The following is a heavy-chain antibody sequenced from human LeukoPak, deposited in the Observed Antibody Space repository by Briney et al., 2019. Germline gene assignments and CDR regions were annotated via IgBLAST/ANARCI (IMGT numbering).Heavy chain of an antibody. J-gene: IGHJ4*02. Sequence: KPGRSLRLSCAASGFTFSTYSMNCVRQAPGKGLEWVSSISSSGNYIYYADSVKGRFTISRDNAKNSLYLQMNSLRAEDTAVYYCARDAFRTDWGQGTLVTVSS. CDR1: GFTFSTYS. D-gene: IGHD3/OR15-3a*01. CDR3: ARDAFRTD. V-gene: IGHV3-21*01. CDR2: ISSSGNYI.